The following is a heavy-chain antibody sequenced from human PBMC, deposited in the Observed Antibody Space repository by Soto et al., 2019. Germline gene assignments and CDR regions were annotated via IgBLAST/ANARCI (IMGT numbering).Heavy chain of an antibody. CDR1: GGSISDYY. Sequence: SETLSLTCSVSGGSISDYYWSWIRRPPGKGLEWIGYTYYGWNTNYNPSLKSRVTISVDTSKNQFSLKLISVTAADTAVYYCARDREYYDSSGLYFDYWGQGTLVTSPQ. D-gene: IGHD3-22*01. CDR2: TYYGWNT. V-gene: IGHV4-59*01. CDR3: ARDREYYDSSGLYFDY. J-gene: IGHJ4*02.